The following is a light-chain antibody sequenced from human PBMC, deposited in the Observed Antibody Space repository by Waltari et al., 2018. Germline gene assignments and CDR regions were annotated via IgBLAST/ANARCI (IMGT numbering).Light chain of an antibody. CDR1: PSISNL. CDR3: QQYNSYSLLS. J-gene: IGKJ4*01. CDR2: KSS. V-gene: IGKV1-5*03. Sequence: IPMTQSPSTLSASVGDRVFLSCRSSPSISNLLAWYQQRPGKAPTLLVYKSSTVESGVPSRFSGSGSGTEFTLTISSLQPEDFATYYCQQYNSYSLLSFGGGTKVEIK.